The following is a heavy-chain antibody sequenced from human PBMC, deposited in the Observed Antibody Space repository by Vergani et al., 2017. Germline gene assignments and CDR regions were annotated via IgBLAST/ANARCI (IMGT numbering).Heavy chain of an antibody. J-gene: IGHJ2*01. Sequence: VQLVECGGDVVQPGGSLRLSCAASGFTFSSYAMSSVRQAPGKGLEWFSAISGSGGSTYYADSVKGRFTISRDNSKNTLYLQINSRRAEDPAVYYCAKKGIWYFDLWGRGTLVTDSS. V-gene: IGHV3-23*04. CDR1: GFTFSSYA. CDR3: AKKGIWYFDL. CDR2: ISGSGGST. D-gene: IGHD3-10*01.